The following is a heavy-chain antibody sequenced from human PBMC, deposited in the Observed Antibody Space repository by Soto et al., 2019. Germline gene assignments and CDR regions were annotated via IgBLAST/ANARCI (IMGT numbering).Heavy chain of an antibody. J-gene: IGHJ5*02. CDR1: GGSISSYY. Sequence: SETLSLTCIVSGGSISSYYWSWIRQPPGKGLEWIGYIYYSGSTKYNPSLKSRVTISVDTSKNQFSLKLNSVSAADTAVYYCARGSSEATGRWFDPWGQGTLVTVSS. CDR3: ARGSSEATGRWFDP. D-gene: IGHD2-2*01. CDR2: IYYSGST. V-gene: IGHV4-59*01.